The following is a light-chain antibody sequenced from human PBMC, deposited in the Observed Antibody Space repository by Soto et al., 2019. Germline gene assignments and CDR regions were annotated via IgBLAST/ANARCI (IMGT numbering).Light chain of an antibody. CDR2: GAS. V-gene: IGKV3-15*01. J-gene: IGKJ2*01. Sequence: EIVMTQSPATLSVSPGERATLSCRASQNVRSNLAWYQQKPGQAPRLLIYGASTRATGIPARFSGRGSGTDFTLTVSRLEPEDFAMYYCQQYVSSPYTFGQGTKVDIK. CDR1: QNVRSN. CDR3: QQYVSSPYT.